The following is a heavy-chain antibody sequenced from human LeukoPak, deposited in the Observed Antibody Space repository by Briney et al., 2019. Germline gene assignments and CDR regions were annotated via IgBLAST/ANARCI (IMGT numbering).Heavy chain of an antibody. D-gene: IGHD3-22*01. CDR2: ISGSGDST. V-gene: IGHV3-23*01. CDR3: AKGPYYYDSSGYDDYFDY. J-gene: IGHJ4*02. CDR1: GFTFSTYA. Sequence: PGGSLRLSCAASGFTFSTYAVNWVRQAPGKGLEWVSTISGSGDSTYYADSVKGRFTISRDNSKDTLYLQMNSLRAEDTALYYCAKGPYYYDSSGYDDYFDYWGQGTLVTVSS.